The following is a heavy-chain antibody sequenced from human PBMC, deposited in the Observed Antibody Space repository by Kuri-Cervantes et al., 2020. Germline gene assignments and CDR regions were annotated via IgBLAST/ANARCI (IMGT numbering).Heavy chain of an antibody. V-gene: IGHV4-34*01. CDR2: INHGGST. CDR1: GGSFSGYY. D-gene: IGHD4-17*01. J-gene: IGHJ5*02. Sequence: SQTLSLTCAVYGGSFSGYYWSWIRQPPGKGLEWIGEINHGGSTNYNPSLKSRVTISVDRSKNQFSLKLSSVTAADTAVYYCARAPGDYGLEGNNWFDPWGQGTLVTVSS. CDR3: ARAPGDYGLEGNNWFDP.